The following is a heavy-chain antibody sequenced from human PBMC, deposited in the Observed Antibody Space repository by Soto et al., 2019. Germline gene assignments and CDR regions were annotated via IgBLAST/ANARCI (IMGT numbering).Heavy chain of an antibody. CDR2: IIPNFDTP. J-gene: IGHJ6*02. CDR1: GGSFNNYA. CDR3: AVAMVREILIFESSGMHV. Sequence: QVHLVQSGAEVKKPGSSVKVSCKTSGGSFNNYAVSWVRQAPGQGLEWMGGIIPNFDTPNYAQKFQDRVTIIADESTSTVYRELRSLRSNDTAVYYCAVAMVREILIFESSGMHVWAQGTTVIVSS. V-gene: IGHV1-69*01. D-gene: IGHD2-21*01.